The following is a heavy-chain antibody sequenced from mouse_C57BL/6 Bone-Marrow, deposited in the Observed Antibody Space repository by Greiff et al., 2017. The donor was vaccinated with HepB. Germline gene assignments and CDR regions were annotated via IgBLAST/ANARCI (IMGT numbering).Heavy chain of an antibody. CDR2: IYPGDGDT. J-gene: IGHJ2*01. V-gene: IGHV1-82*01. CDR3: AREIYYGSSSYYFDY. D-gene: IGHD1-1*01. Sequence: QVQLKQSGPELVKPGASVKISCKASGYAFSSSWMNWVKQRPGKGLEWIGRIYPGDGDTNYNGKFKGKATLTADKSSSTAYMQLSSLTSEDSAVYFCAREIYYGSSSYYFDYWGQGTTLTVSS. CDR1: GYAFSSSW.